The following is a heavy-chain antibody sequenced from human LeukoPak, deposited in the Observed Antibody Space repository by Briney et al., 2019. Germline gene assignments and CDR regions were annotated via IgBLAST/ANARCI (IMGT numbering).Heavy chain of an antibody. Sequence: GGSLRLSCGASGFSFSSYWMTWVRQAPGKGLEWVANIKQDGSEKHYGDSVKGRFTISRDNAKNSLYPQMNSLRAEDTNVYYCARYSGSYHGFDYWGQGTLVTVSS. D-gene: IGHD1-26*01. CDR3: ARYSGSYHGFDY. J-gene: IGHJ4*02. CDR2: IKQDGSEK. CDR1: GFSFSSYW. V-gene: IGHV3-7*04.